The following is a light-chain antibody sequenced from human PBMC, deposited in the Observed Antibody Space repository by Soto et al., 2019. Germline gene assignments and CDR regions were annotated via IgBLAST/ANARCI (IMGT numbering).Light chain of an antibody. CDR2: DAS. CDR3: QQRSNWPGT. V-gene: IGKV3-11*01. J-gene: IGKJ1*01. Sequence: EIVLTQSPATLSLSSGERATLSCRASHSVRSSLAWYQQQPGQAPRLLIYDASNRATGIPARFSGSGSGTDFTLTISSLEPNDFAVYYCQQRSNWPGTFGRGTKV. CDR1: HSVRSS.